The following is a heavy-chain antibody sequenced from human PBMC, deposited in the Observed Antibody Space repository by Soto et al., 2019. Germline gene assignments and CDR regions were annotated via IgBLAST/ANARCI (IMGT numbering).Heavy chain of an antibody. CDR2: IYYSGST. D-gene: IGHD5-18*01. CDR3: ARGADTAMADDAFDI. V-gene: IGHV4-59*01. J-gene: IGHJ3*02. Sequence: PSETLSLTCTVSGGSISSYYWSWIRQPPGKGLEWIGYIYYSGSTNYNPSLKSRVTISVGTSKNQFSLKLSSVTAADTAVYYCARGADTAMADDAFDIWGQGTMVTVSS. CDR1: GGSISSYY.